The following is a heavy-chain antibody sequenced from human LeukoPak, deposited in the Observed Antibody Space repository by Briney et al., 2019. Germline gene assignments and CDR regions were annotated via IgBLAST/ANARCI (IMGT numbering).Heavy chain of an antibody. CDR2: ISAYNGNT. Sequence: ASVKVSCKASGYTFTSYGISWVRQAPGQGLEWMGWISAYNGNTNYAQKLQSRVTMTTDTSTSTAYMELRSLRSDDTAVYYCARDRIGYCSGGSCGQGYWGQGTLVTVSS. V-gene: IGHV1-18*01. CDR1: GYTFTSYG. CDR3: ARDRIGYCSGGSCGQGY. J-gene: IGHJ4*02. D-gene: IGHD2-15*01.